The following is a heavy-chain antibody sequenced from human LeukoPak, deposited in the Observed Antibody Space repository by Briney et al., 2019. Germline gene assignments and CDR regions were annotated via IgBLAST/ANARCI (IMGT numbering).Heavy chain of an antibody. J-gene: IGHJ4*02. CDR1: GYTFTTYG. CDR2: ISAHNGNT. CDR3: TRDLGTYTTYGSIFFDY. V-gene: IGHV1-18*01. Sequence: ASVKVSCKASGYTFTTYGINWVRQAPGQGLELMGWISAHNGNTNYAQKFQGRVTMTTDTSTSTAYMELRSLRSDDTAVFYCTRDLGTYTTYGSIFFDYWGQGTLVTVSS. D-gene: IGHD3-10*01.